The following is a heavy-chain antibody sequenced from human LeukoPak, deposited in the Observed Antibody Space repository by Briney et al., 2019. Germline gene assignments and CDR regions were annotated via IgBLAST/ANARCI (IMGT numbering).Heavy chain of an antibody. D-gene: IGHD3-10*01. CDR1: GFTFSSYS. V-gene: IGHV3-48*04. CDR2: ISSSSSTI. CDR3: ARGPPYYGSGSYGLNY. Sequence: GGSLRLSCAASGFTFSSYSMNWVRQAPGKGLEWVSYISSSSSTIYYADSVKGRFTISRDNAKNSLYLQMNSLRAEDTAVYYCARGPPYYGSGSYGLNYWGQGTLVTVSS. J-gene: IGHJ4*02.